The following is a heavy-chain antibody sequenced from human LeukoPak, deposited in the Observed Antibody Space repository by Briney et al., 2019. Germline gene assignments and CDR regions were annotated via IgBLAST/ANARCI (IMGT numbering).Heavy chain of an antibody. D-gene: IGHD3-10*01. CDR2: ISSSSYI. CDR1: GFTFSSYS. V-gene: IGHV3-21*01. J-gene: IGHJ4*02. CDR3: ASSYYGSGSLFGY. Sequence: GGSLRLSCAASGFTFSSYSMNWVRQAPGKGLEWVSSISSSSYIYYADSVKGRFTISRDNAKNSLYLQMHSLRAEDTAVYYCASSYYGSGSLFGYWGQGTLVTVSS.